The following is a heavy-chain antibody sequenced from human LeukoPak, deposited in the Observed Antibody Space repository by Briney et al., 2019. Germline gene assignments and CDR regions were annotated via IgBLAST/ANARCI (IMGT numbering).Heavy chain of an antibody. V-gene: IGHV1-8*01. Sequence: GSVKVSCKASGYTFTTSDINRVRQAPGQGLQWMGWMNPNSGNAVYAQKFQGRVTMTRDTSINTAYMELSSPRFEDTAVYYCARGSSRSIDIWGLGTMVTVSS. CDR1: GYTFTTSD. CDR3: ARGSSRSIDI. CDR2: MNPNSGNA. J-gene: IGHJ3*02. D-gene: IGHD3-10*01.